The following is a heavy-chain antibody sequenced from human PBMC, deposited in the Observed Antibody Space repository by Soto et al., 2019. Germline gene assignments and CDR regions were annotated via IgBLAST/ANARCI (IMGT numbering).Heavy chain of an antibody. CDR1: GGTFSSYA. J-gene: IGHJ4*02. V-gene: IGHV1-69*12. D-gene: IGHD2-21*02. Sequence: QVQLVQSGAEVKKPGSSVKVSCKASGGTFSSYAISWVRQAPGQGLEWMGGIIPIFGTANYAQKFQGRVTSTGDESTRPGNLELSSVRSEDTAVYYCARGHAYGGNSGYLDYWGQGTLVTVSS. CDR3: ARGHAYGGNSGYLDY. CDR2: IIPIFGTA.